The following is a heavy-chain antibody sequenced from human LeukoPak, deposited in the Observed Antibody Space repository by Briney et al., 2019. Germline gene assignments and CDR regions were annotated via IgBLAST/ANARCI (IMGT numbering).Heavy chain of an antibody. D-gene: IGHD1-7*01. CDR1: GGSISSYY. Sequence: SETLSLTCTVSGGSISSYYWSWIRQPPGKGLEWIGYIYYSGSTNYNPSLKSQVTISVDTSKNQFSLKLSSVTAADTAVYYCARGRGGTPGWFDPWGQGTLVTVSS. J-gene: IGHJ5*02. CDR3: ARGRGGTPGWFDP. V-gene: IGHV4-59*01. CDR2: IYYSGST.